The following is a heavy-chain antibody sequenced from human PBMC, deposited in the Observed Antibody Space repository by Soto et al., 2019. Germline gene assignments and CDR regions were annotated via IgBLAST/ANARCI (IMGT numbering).Heavy chain of an antibody. CDR2: IYYSGST. Sequence: PSETLSLTCTVSGGSISSYYWSWIRQPPGKGLEWIGYIYYSGSTNYNPSLKSRVTISVDTSKNQFSLKLSSVTAADTAVYYCARLRQQLDGYYYYGMDVWGQGTTVTVSS. CDR1: GGSISSYY. CDR3: ARLRQQLDGYYYYGMDV. J-gene: IGHJ6*02. D-gene: IGHD6-13*01. V-gene: IGHV4-59*08.